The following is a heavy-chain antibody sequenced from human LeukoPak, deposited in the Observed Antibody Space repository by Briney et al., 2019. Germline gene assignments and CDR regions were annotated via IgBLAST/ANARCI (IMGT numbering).Heavy chain of an antibody. CDR2: ISGSGGST. D-gene: IGHD6-6*01. J-gene: IGHJ4*02. CDR3: ATFRIAARPYFDY. CDR1: GFTFSSYA. V-gene: IGHV3-23*01. Sequence: PGGSLRLSCAASGFTFSSYAMGWVRQAPGKGLEWVSAISGSGGSTYYADSVKGRFTISRDNSKNTLYLQMNSLRAEDTAVYYCATFRIAARPYFDYWGQGTLVTVSS.